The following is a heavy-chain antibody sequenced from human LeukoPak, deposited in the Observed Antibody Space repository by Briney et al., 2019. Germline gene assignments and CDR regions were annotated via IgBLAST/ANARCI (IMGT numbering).Heavy chain of an antibody. CDR3: AGPIAAAGKFDY. D-gene: IGHD6-13*01. CDR1: GYTFTSYG. CDR2: ISAYNGNT. V-gene: IGHV1-18*01. Sequence: GASVKVSCKASGYTFTSYGISWVRQAPGQGPEWMGWISAYNGNTNYAQKLQGRVTMTTDTSTSTAYMELRSLRSDDTAVYYCAGPIAAAGKFDYWGQGTLVTVSS. J-gene: IGHJ4*02.